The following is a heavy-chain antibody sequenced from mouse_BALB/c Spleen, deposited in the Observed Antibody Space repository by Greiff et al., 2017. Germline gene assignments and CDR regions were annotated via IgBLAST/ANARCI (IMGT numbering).Heavy chain of an antibody. CDR2: INSNGGST. V-gene: IGHV5-6-3*01. J-gene: IGHJ2*01. Sequence: EVMLVESGGGLVQPGGSLKLSCAASGFTFSSYGMSWVRQTPDKRLELVATINSNGGSTYYPDSVKGRFTISRDNAKNTLYLQMSSLKSEDTAMYYCARDHYGSDYFDYWGQGTTLTVSS. CDR3: ARDHYGSDYFDY. CDR1: GFTFSSYG. D-gene: IGHD1-1*01.